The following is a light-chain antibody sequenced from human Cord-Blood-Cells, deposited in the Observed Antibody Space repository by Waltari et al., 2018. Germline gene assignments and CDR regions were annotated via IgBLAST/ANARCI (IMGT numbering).Light chain of an antibody. CDR2: RNN. Sequence: QSVLTPPPSASGTPGQRVTISCSGSSSNIGSTYVYWYQQPPGTAPKLLIYRNNQRPSGVPDRFSGSKSGTSASLAISGLRSEDEADYYCAAWDDSLSGWVFGGGTKLTVL. V-gene: IGLV1-47*01. J-gene: IGLJ3*02. CDR1: SSNIGSTY. CDR3: AAWDDSLSGWV.